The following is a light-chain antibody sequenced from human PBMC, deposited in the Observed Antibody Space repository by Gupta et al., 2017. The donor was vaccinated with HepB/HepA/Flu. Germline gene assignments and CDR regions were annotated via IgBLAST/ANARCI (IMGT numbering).Light chain of an antibody. J-gene: IGLJ3*02. CDR1: SSDVGRYNY. CDR3: CSYAGSYTFG. CDR2: EVS. V-gene: IGLV2-11*01. Sequence: QPALTQPRSVSASPGPSFTISCTGTSSDVGRYNYVSWYQQHPGKAPKIMIYEVSKRPSGVPDRFSGSKSGNTASLTISGIQAEDEADYYCCSYAGSYTFGFGGGTKLTVL.